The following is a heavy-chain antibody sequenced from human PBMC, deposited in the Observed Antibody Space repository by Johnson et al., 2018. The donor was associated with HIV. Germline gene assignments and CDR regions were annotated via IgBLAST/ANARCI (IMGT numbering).Heavy chain of an antibody. J-gene: IGHJ3*02. D-gene: IGHD3-10*01. CDR1: GLDFSNFG. Sequence: QVQLVESGGGVVQPRKSLTLSCVVSGLDFSNFGIHWVRQAPGKGPEWVAVISFDGNLQKYADSVTGRFTISRDNSKNTLYLQMTSLRQDDTAVYSCYCTDHFGAGSESKGTFDAWGQGTRGPFDIWGQGTVVIVSS. V-gene: IGHV3-30*03. CDR2: ISFDGNLQ. CDR3: YCTDHFGAGSESKGTFDAWGQGTRGPFDI.